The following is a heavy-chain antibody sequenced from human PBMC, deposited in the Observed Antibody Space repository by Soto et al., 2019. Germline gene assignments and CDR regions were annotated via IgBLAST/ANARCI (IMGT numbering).Heavy chain of an antibody. CDR1: GFTFSSYG. Sequence: QVPLVESGGGVVQPGRSLRLSCAASGFTFSSYGMHWVRQAPGKGLEWVAVIWYDGSNKCYADSVKGRFTISRDNSKNTLYLQMNSLRAEDTAVYYCARGSFYYGGNSGFDYWGQGTLVTVSS. D-gene: IGHD4-17*01. J-gene: IGHJ4*02. CDR2: IWYDGSNK. V-gene: IGHV3-33*01. CDR3: ARGSFYYGGNSGFDY.